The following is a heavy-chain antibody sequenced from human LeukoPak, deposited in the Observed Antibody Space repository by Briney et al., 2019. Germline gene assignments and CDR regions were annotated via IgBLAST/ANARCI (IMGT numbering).Heavy chain of an antibody. CDR3: ASISVSREGY. J-gene: IGHJ4*02. CDR2: INTDGSSI. Sequence: GSLRLSCAASGFTLSSYWMHWVRQVPGKGLVWVSRINTDGSSISYADSVKGRFTISRDNAKNTLYLQMNSLRAEDTAVYYCASISVSREGYWGLGTLVTVSS. D-gene: IGHD1-26*01. V-gene: IGHV3-74*01. CDR1: GFTLSSYW.